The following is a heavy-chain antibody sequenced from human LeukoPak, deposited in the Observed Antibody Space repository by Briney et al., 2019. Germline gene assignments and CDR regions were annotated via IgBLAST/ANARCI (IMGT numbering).Heavy chain of an antibody. CDR3: ARDSGSGNNDY. D-gene: IGHD1-26*01. J-gene: IGHJ4*02. CDR2: ISAGNGNT. Sequence: ASVKVSCKASGHTFTSYAIHWVRQAPGQRLEWMGWISAGNGNTKYSQNFQGRVTFISNTSATTAFMELSSLRSEDAAVYYCARDSGSGNNDYWGQGTLVTVSS. V-gene: IGHV1-3*01. CDR1: GHTFTSYA.